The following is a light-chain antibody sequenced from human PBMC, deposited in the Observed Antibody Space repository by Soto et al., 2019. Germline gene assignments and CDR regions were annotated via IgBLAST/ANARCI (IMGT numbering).Light chain of an antibody. CDR3: QHYGHPRWT. V-gene: IGKV3-15*01. CDR1: QSLSGN. Sequence: EIVMTQSPATLAVSPGDTATLSCRASQSLSGNLAWYQQKPGQAPRLLIYGASTRPTAIPARFSGSGSGTDFTLTISRLAPGDSALYYCQHYGHPRWTCGPGTKGDIK. J-gene: IGKJ1*01. CDR2: GAS.